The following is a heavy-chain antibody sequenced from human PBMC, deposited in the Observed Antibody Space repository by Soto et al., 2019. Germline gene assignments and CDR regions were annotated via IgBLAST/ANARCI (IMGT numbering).Heavy chain of an antibody. CDR1: GYTFTSYY. D-gene: IGHD1-26*01. J-gene: IGHJ4*02. CDR3: ARDLEDTVG. CDR2: IIPIFGTA. Sequence: SVKVSCKASGYTFTSYYMHWVRQAPGQGLEWMGGIIPIFGTANYAQKFQGRVTITADESTSTAYMELSSLRSEDTAVYYCARDLEDTVGWGQGTLVTVSS. V-gene: IGHV1-69*13.